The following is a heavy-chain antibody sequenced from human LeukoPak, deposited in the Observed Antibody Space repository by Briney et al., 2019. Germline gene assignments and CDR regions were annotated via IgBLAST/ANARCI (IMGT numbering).Heavy chain of an antibody. CDR3: AREPPYTGHCDITTCDVSRFDL. J-gene: IGHJ4*02. CDR1: GYTFTSYD. Sequence: ASVKVSCKASGYTFTSYDINWVRQVPGQGLEWMGWINPKNGGTNPAEKFQGRVAMTRDTSLSTAFMELTGLTSDDTAVYFCAREPPYTGHCDITTCDVSRFDLWGQGTLVTVSS. V-gene: IGHV1-2*02. CDR2: INPKNGGT. D-gene: IGHD2-2*01.